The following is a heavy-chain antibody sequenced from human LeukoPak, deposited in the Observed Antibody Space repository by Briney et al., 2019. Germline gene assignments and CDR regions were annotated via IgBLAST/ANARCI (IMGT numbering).Heavy chain of an antibody. CDR2: VRSKGYNYAT. CDR1: GFTVSGSA. V-gene: IGHV3-73*01. Sequence: GGSLRLSCAASGFTVSGSAMHWVRQASGKGLEWLGRVRSKGYNYATAYGASVKDRFIISRDDSKSTAYLQMSSLKSEDTAVYYCATLGETSSWYPDHWGQGTLVTVSS. D-gene: IGHD6-19*01. J-gene: IGHJ4*02. CDR3: ATLGETSSWYPDH.